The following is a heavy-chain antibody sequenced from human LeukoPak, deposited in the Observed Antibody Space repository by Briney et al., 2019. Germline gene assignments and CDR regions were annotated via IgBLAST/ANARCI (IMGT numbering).Heavy chain of an antibody. V-gene: IGHV4-39*07. CDR1: GGSISSSTYY. CDR2: IFYSGRT. D-gene: IGHD6-13*01. CDR3: ARDILATSIAAPYY. Sequence: PSETLSLTCTVSGGSISSSTYYWGWIRQPPGKGLEWIGSIFYSGRTYYNPSLKSRDTMSVDTSKNQFSLRLSSVNAADTAVYYCARDILATSIAAPYYWGQGTLVTVSS. J-gene: IGHJ4*02.